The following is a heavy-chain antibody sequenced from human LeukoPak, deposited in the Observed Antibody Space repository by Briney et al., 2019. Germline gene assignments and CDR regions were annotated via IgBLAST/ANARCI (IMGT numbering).Heavy chain of an antibody. D-gene: IGHD1-26*01. CDR3: ARVWGGSYSSDY. Sequence: PSETLSLTCTVSSGSINSGSYYWSWIRQPPGKGLEWIGYIYYSGSTNYNPSLKSRVTISVDTSKNQFSLKLSSVTAADTAVYYCARVWGGSYSSDYWGQGTLVTVSS. V-gene: IGHV4-61*01. CDR1: SGSINSGSYY. CDR2: IYYSGST. J-gene: IGHJ4*02.